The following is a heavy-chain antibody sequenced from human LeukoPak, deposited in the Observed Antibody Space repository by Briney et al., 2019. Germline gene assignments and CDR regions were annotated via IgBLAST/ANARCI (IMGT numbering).Heavy chain of an antibody. J-gene: IGHJ6*03. V-gene: IGHV5-51*01. CDR2: IYPGDSDT. Sequence: GESLKISCKGSGYSFTSYWIGWVRQMPGKGLEWMGIIYPGDSDTRYSPSFQGQVTISADKSISTAYLQWSSLKASDTAMYYCASNSGSYYGSYYYYMDVWGKGTTVTISS. D-gene: IGHD1-26*01. CDR1: GYSFTSYW. CDR3: ASNSGSYYGSYYYYMDV.